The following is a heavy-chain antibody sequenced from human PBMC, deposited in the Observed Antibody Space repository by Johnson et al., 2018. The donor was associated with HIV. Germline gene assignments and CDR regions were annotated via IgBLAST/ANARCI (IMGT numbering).Heavy chain of an antibody. CDR3: AKLFPLRSGTIGAFDI. D-gene: IGHD1-7*01. J-gene: IGHJ3*02. CDR1: GFTFSSYA. Sequence: VESGGGVVQPGRSLRLSCAASGFTFSSYAMHWVRQAPGKGLEWVAVISYDGSNKYYADSVKGRFTISRDNSKNTLYLQMNSLRAEDTAVYYCAKLFPLRSGTIGAFDIWGQGTMVTVSS. V-gene: IGHV3-30*18. CDR2: ISYDGSNK.